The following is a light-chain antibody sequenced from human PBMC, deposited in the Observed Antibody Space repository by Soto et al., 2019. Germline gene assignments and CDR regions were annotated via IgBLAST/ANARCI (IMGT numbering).Light chain of an antibody. CDR2: DAS. CDR3: QQYSSYSPFT. V-gene: IGKV1-5*01. CDR1: QSISNW. J-gene: IGKJ3*01. Sequence: DIQMTQSPSTLSASVGDRVTVTCRASQSISNWLAWYQQKPGKAPKLLIYDASSLENGVPSRFSGSGSGTEFTLSISSLQPDDFATYYCQQYSSYSPFTFGPGTKVDI.